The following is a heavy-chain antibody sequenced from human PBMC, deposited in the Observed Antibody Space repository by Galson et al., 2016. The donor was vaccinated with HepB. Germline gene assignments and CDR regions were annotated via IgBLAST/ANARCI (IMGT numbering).Heavy chain of an antibody. CDR1: GFSFGDYA. CDR3: TRNAGHDFWSGPADY. Sequence: SLRLSCAASGFSFGDYAMSWFRQAPGKGLEWVALIRSKAYGATTEYAASVQGRFSVSRDNSKSIAFLEMNSLKTEDTAVYYCTRNAGHDFWSGPADYWGQGITVAVSS. CDR2: IRSKAYGATT. V-gene: IGHV3-49*03. J-gene: IGHJ4*02. D-gene: IGHD3-3*01.